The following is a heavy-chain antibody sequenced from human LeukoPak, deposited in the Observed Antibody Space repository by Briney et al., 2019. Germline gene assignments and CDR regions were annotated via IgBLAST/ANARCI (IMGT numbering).Heavy chain of an antibody. J-gene: IGHJ4*02. Sequence: GGSLRLSCAASGFTVSNKYMTWVRQAPGKGLDWVSTIRAGGGDTFYSDSVKGRFSISRDNSKNTLILQMDSLRADDTAIYYCAKILASGSGSYWGQGTLVLVSS. CDR3: AKILASGSGSY. D-gene: IGHD3-10*01. V-gene: IGHV3-23*01. CDR2: IRAGGGDT. CDR1: GFTVSNKY.